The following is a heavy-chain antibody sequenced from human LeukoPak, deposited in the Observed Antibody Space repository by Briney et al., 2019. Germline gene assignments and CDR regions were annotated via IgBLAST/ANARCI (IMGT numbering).Heavy chain of an antibody. V-gene: IGHV4-4*02. J-gene: IGHJ4*02. CDR3: ARGDSSGYPDY. CDR1: GGSISSSKW. CDR2: IYHSGST. Sequence: SETLSLTCAVSGGSISSSKWWSWVRQPPGKGLAWIGEIYHSGSTNYNPSLKSRVTISVDKSKDQFSLKLTSVTAADTAVYYCARGDSSGYPDYWGQGSLVTVSS. D-gene: IGHD3-22*01.